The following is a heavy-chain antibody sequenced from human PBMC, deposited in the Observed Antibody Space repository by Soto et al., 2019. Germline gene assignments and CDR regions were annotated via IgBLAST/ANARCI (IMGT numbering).Heavy chain of an antibody. CDR2: LSGGGGST. Sequence: HPGGYLRLCCAASGFSFGAFAMAWVRQRPGNGLEWVSSLSGGGGSTYYNNSVRGRFTISRDNSNSTLFLQMNNLRAEDTAVYFCAKTHRATPVVPRYSYFPLWGLGPLV. V-gene: IGHV3-23*01. CDR1: GFSFGAFA. J-gene: IGHJ2*01. D-gene: IGHD4-17*01. CDR3: AKTHRATPVVPRYSYFPL.